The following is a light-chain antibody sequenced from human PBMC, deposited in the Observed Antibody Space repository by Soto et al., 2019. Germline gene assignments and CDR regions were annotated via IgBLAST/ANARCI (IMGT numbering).Light chain of an antibody. V-gene: IGKV1-39*01. J-gene: IGKJ2*01. CDR3: QQSYTAPMYT. CDR2: AAS. Sequence: DIQMTQSPSSLSASVGVRVTITCRASQSISNYLNWYQQKPGQAPKLLIYAASSLQSGVPSRFSGSGSGTDFTLTISILQPEDLATYHCQQSYTAPMYTFGQGTKLEIK. CDR1: QSISNY.